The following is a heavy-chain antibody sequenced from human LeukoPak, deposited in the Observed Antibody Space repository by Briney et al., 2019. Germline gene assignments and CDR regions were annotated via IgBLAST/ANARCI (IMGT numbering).Heavy chain of an antibody. Sequence: KPSETLSLTCTVSGGSISTYYWSWIRRPPGKGLEYIGYIYYSGSTNYNPSLKSRVTISLDTAKNQFSLKLSSVTAADTAVYYCARGNYVYYYGMDVWGQGTTVTVSS. D-gene: IGHD4-11*01. CDR3: ARGNYVYYYGMDV. CDR2: IYYSGST. J-gene: IGHJ6*02. CDR1: GGSISTYY. V-gene: IGHV4-59*01.